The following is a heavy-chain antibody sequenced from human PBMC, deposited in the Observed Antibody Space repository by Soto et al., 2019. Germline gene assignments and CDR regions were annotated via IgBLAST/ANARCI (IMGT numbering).Heavy chain of an antibody. CDR3: ARPNVLRFLEWFHPFGMDV. CDR2: INSDGSST. J-gene: IGHJ6*02. CDR1: GLTFSSIS. V-gene: IGHV3-74*01. D-gene: IGHD3-3*01. Sequence: GGYPRLSCAAYGLTFSSISMHWDRQAPGKGLVWVSRINSDGSSTSYADSVKGRFTISRDNAKNTLYLQMNSLRAEDTAVYYCARPNVLRFLEWFHPFGMDVWGQGT.